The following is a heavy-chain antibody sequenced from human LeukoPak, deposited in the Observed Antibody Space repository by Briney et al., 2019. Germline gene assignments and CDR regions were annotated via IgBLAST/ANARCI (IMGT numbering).Heavy chain of an antibody. J-gene: IGHJ4*02. Sequence: PGGSLRLSCVVSGLSVSKNDTNWVRQAPGKGLEWVSVINAPGRTKYADSVEGRFTISRDTSKNTLYLQMNSLRSEDTAVYYCTSRPTDGRGWGQGTLVIVSS. CDR1: GLSVSKND. V-gene: IGHV3-53*01. CDR3: TSRPTDGRG. CDR2: INAPGRT. D-gene: IGHD2-15*01.